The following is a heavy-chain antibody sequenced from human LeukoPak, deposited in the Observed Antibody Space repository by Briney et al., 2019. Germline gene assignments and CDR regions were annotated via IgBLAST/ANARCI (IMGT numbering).Heavy chain of an antibody. CDR3: ARGYYYNSSGPNWFDP. V-gene: IGHV3-11*05. J-gene: IGHJ5*02. D-gene: IGHD3-22*01. CDR2: ISSSSSYT. Sequence: GGSLRLSCAASGFTFSDYYMSWIRQAPRKGLEWVSYISSSSSYTNYADSVKGRFTISRDNAKNSLYLQMNSLRAEDTAVYYCARGYYYNSSGPNWFDPWGQGTLVTVSS. CDR1: GFTFSDYY.